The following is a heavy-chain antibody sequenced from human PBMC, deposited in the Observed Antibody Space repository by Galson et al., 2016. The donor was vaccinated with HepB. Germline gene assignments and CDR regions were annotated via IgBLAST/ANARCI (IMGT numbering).Heavy chain of an antibody. J-gene: IGHJ4*02. CDR3: AKQFGSGTYYLRSLDY. CDR1: GFTSSNFG. CDR2: ISYDGNTQ. D-gene: IGHD3-10*01. Sequence: SLRLSCAASGFTSSNFGFHWVRQAPGKGPEWVAAISYDGNTQYYRDSIKGRFTISRDSSKSTIFLQMSSLRAEDTATYYCAKQFGSGTYYLRSLDYWGQGTKVTVSS. V-gene: IGHV3-30*18.